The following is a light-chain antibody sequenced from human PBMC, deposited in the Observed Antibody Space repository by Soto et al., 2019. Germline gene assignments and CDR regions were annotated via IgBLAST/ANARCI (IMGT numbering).Light chain of an antibody. CDR3: QQYNNWPRT. V-gene: IGKV3-15*01. CDR1: QSVSSN. J-gene: IGKJ1*01. Sequence: IVMTQSPATLSVSPGERATLSCRASQSVSSNLAWYQQKPGQAPRLLIYGASTRATGTPARFSGSGSGTEFTLTISSLQSEDFAVYYCQQYNNWPRTFGQGTKVEIK. CDR2: GAS.